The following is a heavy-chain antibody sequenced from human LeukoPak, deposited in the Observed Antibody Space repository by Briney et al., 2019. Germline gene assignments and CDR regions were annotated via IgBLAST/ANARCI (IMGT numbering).Heavy chain of an antibody. CDR3: ARSEYSSTWYGDYYYYYMDV. D-gene: IGHD6-13*01. CDR2: INTDGSST. J-gene: IGHJ6*03. Sequence: GGSLRPSCAASGFTFSKYWMHWVRQAPGKGLVWVSRINTDGSSTSYADSVKGRFTISRDNAKNTLYLQMNSLRAEGTAVYYCARSEYSSTWYGDYYYYYMDVWGKGTTVTVSS. CDR1: GFTFSKYW. V-gene: IGHV3-74*01.